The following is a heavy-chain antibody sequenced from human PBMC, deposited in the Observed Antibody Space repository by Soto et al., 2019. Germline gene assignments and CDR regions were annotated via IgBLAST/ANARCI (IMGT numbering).Heavy chain of an antibody. CDR1: GFTFSSYA. D-gene: IGHD2-8*01. CDR3: AKNQMVYAVGNRFDP. J-gene: IGHJ5*02. Sequence: GGSLRLSCAASGFTFSSYAMTWVRQAPGKRLEWVSAVSGSGGNTYYADSVKGRFTISRDNSKNTLFLKMNSLRAEDTAIYYCAKNQMVYAVGNRFDPWGQGTLVTVSS. V-gene: IGHV3-23*01. CDR2: VSGSGGNT.